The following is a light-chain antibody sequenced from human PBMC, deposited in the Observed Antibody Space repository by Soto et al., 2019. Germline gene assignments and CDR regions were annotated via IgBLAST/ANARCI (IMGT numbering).Light chain of an antibody. CDR2: GAS. Sequence: EIVMTQSPGTLSLSPGETATLSCRASQSVSSNYVAWFHQKPSQAPRLLIYGASSRATGVPDRFSASGSGTEFTLTISSLQSEDFAVYYCQQYNKWPWTFGQGTKVDI. V-gene: IGKV3D-15*01. J-gene: IGKJ1*01. CDR3: QQYNKWPWT. CDR1: QSVSSN.